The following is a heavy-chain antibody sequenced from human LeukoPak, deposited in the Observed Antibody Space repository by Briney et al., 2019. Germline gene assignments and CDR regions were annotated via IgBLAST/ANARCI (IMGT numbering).Heavy chain of an antibody. V-gene: IGHV3-23*01. CDR3: AKESAVVVIAPTS. CDR2: MSGSGTT. D-gene: IGHD2-21*01. J-gene: IGHJ4*02. CDR1: GFTFTTYA. Sequence: GGSLRLSCAISGFTFTTYAMSWVRQAPGKGLEWVSSMSGSGTTYHADSVKGRFTISRDNSKNTLYLQMNSLRAEDTAVYYCAKESAVVVIAPTSWGQGTLVTVSS.